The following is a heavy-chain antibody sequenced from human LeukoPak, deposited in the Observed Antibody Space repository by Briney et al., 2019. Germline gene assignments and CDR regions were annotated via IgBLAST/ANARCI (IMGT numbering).Heavy chain of an antibody. CDR1: GFTFTDHY. CDR2: INGKRGDT. CDR3: ARDFDWGRDY. V-gene: IGHV1-2*02. Sequence: GASVKVSCKTSGFTFTDHYFHWVRQAPGQGLEWMGWINGKRGDTNYAQKFQDRVTMTRDTSISTFYIQLSSLTADDTAVYYCARDFDWGRDYWGQGTLVTVSS. J-gene: IGHJ4*02. D-gene: IGHD3-9*01.